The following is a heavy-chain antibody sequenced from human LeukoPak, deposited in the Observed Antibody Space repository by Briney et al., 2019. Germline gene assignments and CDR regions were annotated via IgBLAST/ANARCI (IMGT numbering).Heavy chain of an antibody. CDR2: INPNSGGT. Sequence: ASVKVSCKASGYTFTGYYMHTVRQTPGQGRGWMGWINPNSGGTNYAQKFQGRVTMTRDTSISTAYMELSSLRSEDTAVYYCATGGEWLRYFDYWGQGTLVTVSS. CDR1: GYTFTGYY. CDR3: ATGGEWLRYFDY. J-gene: IGHJ4*02. V-gene: IGHV1-2*02. D-gene: IGHD3-10*01.